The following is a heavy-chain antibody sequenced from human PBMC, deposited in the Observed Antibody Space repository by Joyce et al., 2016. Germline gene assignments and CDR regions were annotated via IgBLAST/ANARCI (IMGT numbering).Heavy chain of an antibody. V-gene: IGHV1-69*12. CDR3: AAVDVIDAFDI. Sequence: QVQVVQSGAEVKKPGSSVKFSCKGSGNTFSSYAVNWVRQAPGQGLEWVVRIIPIFGTPKSAQKFQDRVTITADESMSTVFMELSSLRPDDTAIYYCAAVDVIDAFDIWGQGTMVTVSS. CDR1: GNTFSSYA. D-gene: IGHD2-21*01. J-gene: IGHJ3*02. CDR2: IIPIFGTP.